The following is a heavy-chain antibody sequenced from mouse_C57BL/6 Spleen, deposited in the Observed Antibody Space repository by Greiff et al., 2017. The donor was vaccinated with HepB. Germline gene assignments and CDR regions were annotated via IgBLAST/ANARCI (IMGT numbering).Heavy chain of an antibody. D-gene: IGHD3-2*02. Sequence: QVQLKQPGAELVKPGASVKMSCKASGYTFTSYWITWVKQRPGQGLEWIGDIYPGSGSTNYNEKFKSKATMTVDTSSSTAYMQLSSLTSEDSAVYYCARSGYLYAMDNWGQGTSVTVSS. CDR2: IYPGSGST. J-gene: IGHJ4*01. CDR1: GYTFTSYW. CDR3: ARSGYLYAMDN. V-gene: IGHV1-55*01.